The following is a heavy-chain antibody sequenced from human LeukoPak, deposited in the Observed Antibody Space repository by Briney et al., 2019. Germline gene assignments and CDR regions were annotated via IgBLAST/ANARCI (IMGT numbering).Heavy chain of an antibody. CDR1: GFTFSSYE. V-gene: IGHV3-21*01. D-gene: IGHD6-19*01. CDR3: ASLYLEWLDSNDY. J-gene: IGHJ4*02. Sequence: PGGSLRLSCAASGFTFSSYEMNWVRQAPGKGLEWVSSISSSSSYIYYADSVKGRFTISRDNAKNSLYLQMNSLRAEDTAVYYCASLYLEWLDSNDYWGQGTLVTVSS. CDR2: ISSSSSYI.